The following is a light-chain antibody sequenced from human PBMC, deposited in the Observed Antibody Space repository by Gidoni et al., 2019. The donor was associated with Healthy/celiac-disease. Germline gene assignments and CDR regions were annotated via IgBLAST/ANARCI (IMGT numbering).Light chain of an antibody. CDR1: KLGDKY. CDR2: QDS. V-gene: IGLV3-1*01. Sequence: SYELTQPPSVSVSPGQTASITCSGDKLGDKYACWYQQKPGQSPVLVIYQDSKLPSGIPERFSGSNSGNTATLTISGTQAMDEADYYCQAWDSGGVFGGGTKLTVL. CDR3: QAWDSGGV. J-gene: IGLJ2*01.